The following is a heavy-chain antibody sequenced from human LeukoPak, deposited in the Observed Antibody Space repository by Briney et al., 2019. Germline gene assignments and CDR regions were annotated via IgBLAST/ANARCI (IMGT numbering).Heavy chain of an antibody. D-gene: IGHD5-12*01. CDR1: GYTFTTYG. J-gene: IGHJ4*02. CDR3: AREVGGYQIDY. Sequence: ASVKVSCKASGYTFTTYGITWVRRAPGQGLEWMGWISPYNGNTNYAQKLQGRVTVTTDTSTSTAYMELRSLRYDDTAVFYCAREVGGYQIDYWGQGTLVTVSS. CDR2: ISPYNGNT. V-gene: IGHV1-18*01.